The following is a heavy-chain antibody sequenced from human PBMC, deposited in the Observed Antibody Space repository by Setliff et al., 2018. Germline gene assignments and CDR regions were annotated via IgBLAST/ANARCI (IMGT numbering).Heavy chain of an antibody. CDR1: GYTFTRNG. D-gene: IGHD3-22*01. V-gene: IGHV1-18*01. Sequence: ASVKVSCKASGYTFTRNGINWVRQAPGQGLEWMGWISVYNVNTHYAQKFQGRVTMTTDTSTTTAYMDLRSLRSDDTAVYYCASSVDYYDRSGYPYAMGVWGQGTTVTVSS. CDR2: ISVYNVNT. J-gene: IGHJ6*02. CDR3: ASSVDYYDRSGYPYAMGV.